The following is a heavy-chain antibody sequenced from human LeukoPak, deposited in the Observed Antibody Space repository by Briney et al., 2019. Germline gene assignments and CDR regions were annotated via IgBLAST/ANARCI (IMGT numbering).Heavy chain of an antibody. Sequence: ASVKVSCKASGFPFTSYGFSWVRQAPGQGLEWMGWISAYNGNTNSAQKFQGRVTMTTDTSTSTAYMELRSLRSDDTAVYYCARHSPTVEFKRGGFDPWGQGTLLTVSS. CDR2: ISAYNGNT. CDR1: GFPFTSYG. J-gene: IGHJ5*02. D-gene: IGHD4-11*01. V-gene: IGHV1-18*01. CDR3: ARHSPTVEFKRGGFDP.